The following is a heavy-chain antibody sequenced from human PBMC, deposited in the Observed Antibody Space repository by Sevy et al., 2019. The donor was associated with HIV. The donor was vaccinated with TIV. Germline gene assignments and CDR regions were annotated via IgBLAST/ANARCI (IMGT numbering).Heavy chain of an antibody. V-gene: IGHV3-48*03. J-gene: IGHJ4*02. CDR1: GFTFSSYE. CDR3: ARDLPPSATTVPHFDY. D-gene: IGHD4-17*01. Sequence: GGSLRLSCSASGFTFSSYEMNWVRQAPGKGLEWVSYISNSGSTIHYSDSVKGRFTISRDNAKNSLYLQMNSLRAEDTAAYYCARDLPPSATTVPHFDYWGRGTLVTASS. CDR2: ISNSGSTI.